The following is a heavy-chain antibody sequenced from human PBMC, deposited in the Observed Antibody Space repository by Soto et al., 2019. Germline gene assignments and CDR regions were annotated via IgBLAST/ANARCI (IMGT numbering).Heavy chain of an antibody. CDR3: ARDSPPSDY. Sequence: QVQLVQSGAEVKKLGASVKVSCKASGYTFTSYAMHWVRQAPGQRLEWMGWINAGNGNRKYSQKFQGRVTITRDTSASTAYMELSSLRSEDTAVYYCARDSPPSDYWGQGTLVTVSS. CDR1: GYTFTSYA. V-gene: IGHV1-3*01. CDR2: INAGNGNR. J-gene: IGHJ4*02.